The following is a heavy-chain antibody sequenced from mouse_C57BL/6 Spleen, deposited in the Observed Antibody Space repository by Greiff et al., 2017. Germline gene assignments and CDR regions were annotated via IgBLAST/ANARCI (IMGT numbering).Heavy chain of an antibody. J-gene: IGHJ4*01. CDR1: GFTFSDYG. V-gene: IGHV5-17*01. Sequence: EVHLVESGGGLVKPGGSLKLSCAASGFTFSDYGMHWVRQAPEKGLEWVAYISSGSSTIYYADTVKGRFTISRDNAKNTLFLQMTSRRSEDTAMXYCARILLRWDAMDYWGQGTSVTVSS. D-gene: IGHD1-1*01. CDR3: ARILLRWDAMDY. CDR2: ISSGSSTI.